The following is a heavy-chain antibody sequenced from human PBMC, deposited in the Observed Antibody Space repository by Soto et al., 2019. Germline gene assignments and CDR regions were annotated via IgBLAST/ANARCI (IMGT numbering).Heavy chain of an antibody. CDR2: ISSNGGST. V-gene: IGHV3-64D*06. J-gene: IGHJ3*02. CDR1: GFSFSTYS. D-gene: IGHD4-4*01. Sequence: LRLSCAASGFSFSTYSMAWVRQTPGKGLEYVSAISSNGGSTYYADSVKGRFTISRDNSKNTLYLQMSSLRAEDTAVYYCVKGGLQDAFDIWGQGTMVTVSS. CDR3: VKGGLQDAFDI.